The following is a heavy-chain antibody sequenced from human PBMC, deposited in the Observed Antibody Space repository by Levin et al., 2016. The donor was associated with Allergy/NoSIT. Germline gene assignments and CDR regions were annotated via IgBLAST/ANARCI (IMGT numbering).Heavy chain of an antibody. V-gene: IGHV3-30*18. J-gene: IGHJ6*02. D-gene: IGHD1-26*01. CDR2: ISSVGGET. Sequence: GESLKISCVASGFTFSRYDMYWVRQAPGKGLEWLAFISSVGGETYSADFVKGRFTISRDNSQNMVYLQMNSLRPEDTAVYYCAKAQSRFDVLSGHSAMDVWGQGTTVTVS. CDR1: GFTFSRYD. CDR3: AKAQSRFDVLSGHSAMDV.